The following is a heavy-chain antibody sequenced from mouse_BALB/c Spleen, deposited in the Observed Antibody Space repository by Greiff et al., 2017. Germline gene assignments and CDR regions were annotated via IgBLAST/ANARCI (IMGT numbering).Heavy chain of an antibody. J-gene: IGHJ1*01. V-gene: IGHV5-17*02. CDR2: ISSGSSTI. CDR3: ARGYYYGSSSYWYFDV. Sequence: EVKLVESGGGLVQPGGSRKLSCAASGFTFSSFGMHWVRQAPEKGLEWVAYISSGSSTIYYADTVKGRFTISRDNPKNTLFLQMTSLRSEDTAMYYCARGYYYGSSSYWYFDVWGAGTTVTVSS. CDR1: GFTFSSFG. D-gene: IGHD1-1*01.